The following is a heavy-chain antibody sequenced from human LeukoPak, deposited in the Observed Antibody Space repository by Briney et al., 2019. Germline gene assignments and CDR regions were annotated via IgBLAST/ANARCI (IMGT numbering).Heavy chain of an antibody. D-gene: IGHD3-9*01. CDR1: GGSISNGDYY. Sequence: PSQTLSLTCTVSGGSISNGDYYWSWIRQPPGKGLEWIGYIYYSGSTYYNPSLKSRVTISVDTSKNQFSLKLSSVTAADTAVYYCARIFYDILTIYFDYWGQGTLVTVSS. CDR2: IYYSGST. J-gene: IGHJ4*02. V-gene: IGHV4-30-4*01. CDR3: ARIFYDILTIYFDY.